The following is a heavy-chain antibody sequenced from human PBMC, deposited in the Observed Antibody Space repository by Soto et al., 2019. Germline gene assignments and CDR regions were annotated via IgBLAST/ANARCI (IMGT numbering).Heavy chain of an antibody. CDR1: GGSISSGGDY. J-gene: IGHJ5*02. CDR2: IYYSGST. D-gene: IGHD2-15*01. CDR3: ARVVWDCSGGSCYSGWFDP. V-gene: IGHV4-31*03. Sequence: TLSLTCTVSGGSISSGGDYCSWIRQHPGKGLEWLGYIYYSGSTYYNPSLKSRVTISVDTSKNQFSLKLSSVTAADTAVYYCARVVWDCSGGSCYSGWFDPWGQGTLVTVSS.